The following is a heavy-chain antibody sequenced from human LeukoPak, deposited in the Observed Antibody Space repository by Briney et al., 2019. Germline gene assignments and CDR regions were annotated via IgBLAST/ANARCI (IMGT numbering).Heavy chain of an antibody. Sequence: GGSLRLSCAASGFTFSSYAMHWVRQAPGKGLEWVAVISYDGSNKYYADSVKGRFTISRDNSKNTLYLQMNSLKGDDTAVYYCAKDSAFYYIDVCGKGTTVIISS. CDR1: GFTFSSYA. CDR3: AKDSAFYYIDV. V-gene: IGHV3-30*04. D-gene: IGHD3-10*01. CDR2: ISYDGSNK. J-gene: IGHJ6*03.